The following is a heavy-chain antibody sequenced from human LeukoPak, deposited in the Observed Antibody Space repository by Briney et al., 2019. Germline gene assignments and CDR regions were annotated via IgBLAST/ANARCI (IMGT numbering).Heavy chain of an antibody. CDR2: ISSSSSYM. D-gene: IGHD3-16*01. J-gene: IGHJ6*02. CDR1: GFTLSSYG. Sequence: GSLRLSCAASGFTLSSYGMNWVRQAPGKGLEWVSWISSSSSYMYYADSVKGRLTISRDNAKNSLYLQMNSLRAEDTAVHYCARPSGGYYYGMDVWGQGTTVTVSS. V-gene: IGHV3-21*01. CDR3: ARPSGGYYYGMDV.